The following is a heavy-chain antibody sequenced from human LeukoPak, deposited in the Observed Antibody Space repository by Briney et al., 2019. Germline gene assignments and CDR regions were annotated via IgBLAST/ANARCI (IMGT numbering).Heavy chain of an antibody. D-gene: IGHD3-3*01. CDR3: ARGPPYYDFWSGYYVPFDY. CDR1: GGSLSGYY. CDR2: INHSGST. Sequence: SETLSLTCAVYGGSLSGYYWSWIRQPPGKGLEWIGEINHSGSTNYNPSLKSRVTISVDTSKNQFSLKLSSVTAADTAVYYCARGPPYYDFWSGYYVPFDYWGQGTLVTVSS. J-gene: IGHJ4*02. V-gene: IGHV4-34*01.